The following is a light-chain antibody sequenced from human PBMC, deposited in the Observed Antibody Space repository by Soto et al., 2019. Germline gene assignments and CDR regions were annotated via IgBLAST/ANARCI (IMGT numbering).Light chain of an antibody. J-gene: IGKJ1*01. CDR1: QSVSTD. Sequence: EIVMTQSPATLSVSPGERATLSCRASQSVSTDLVWYQQKPGQAPRLLIYGASTRATGVPARFSGSGSGTEFTLTISILQSEDFAVYYCQQYSNWPPYTFGQGTKVEIK. V-gene: IGKV3-15*01. CDR3: QQYSNWPPYT. CDR2: GAS.